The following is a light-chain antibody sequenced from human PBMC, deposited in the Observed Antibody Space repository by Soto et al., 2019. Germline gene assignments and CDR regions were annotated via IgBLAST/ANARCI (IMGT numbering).Light chain of an antibody. CDR3: QTWGTGIRV. V-gene: IGLV4-69*01. CDR1: SGHSSYA. CDR2: LNSDGSH. Sequence: VLTQSPSASASLGASVKLTCTLSSGHSSYAIAWHQQQPEKGPRYLMKLNSDGSHSKWDGIPDRFSGSSSGAERYLTISSLQSEDEADYYCQTWGTGIRVFGGRTKLTVL. J-gene: IGLJ2*01.